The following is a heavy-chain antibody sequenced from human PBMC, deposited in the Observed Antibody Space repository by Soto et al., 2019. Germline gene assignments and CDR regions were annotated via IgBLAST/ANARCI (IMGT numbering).Heavy chain of an antibody. CDR2: IYPEDSET. Sequence: GESLKISGEGSGDSCTNYCIGWVRQMPGKDLEWIGIIYPEDSETRYSPSFQGLVTISVDKSISTAYLQWSSLKASDTAMYYCARPRQHCSGGSCYIGYWGQGTLVTVSS. D-gene: IGHD2-15*01. CDR1: GDSCTNYC. V-gene: IGHV5-51*01. J-gene: IGHJ4*02. CDR3: ARPRQHCSGGSCYIGY.